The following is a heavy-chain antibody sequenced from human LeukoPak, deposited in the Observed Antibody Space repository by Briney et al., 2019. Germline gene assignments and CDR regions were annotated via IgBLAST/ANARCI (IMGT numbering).Heavy chain of an antibody. CDR1: GFTFSTYG. V-gene: IGHV3-23*01. CDR3: AGRGSGSYFDY. Sequence: GGSLRLSCAASGFTFSTYGMNWVRQAPGKGLEWVSSISGSGGSTYYADSVKGRFTISRDNSKNTLNLQMNSLRAEDTAVYYCAGRGSGSYFDYWGQGTLVTVSS. D-gene: IGHD3-10*01. J-gene: IGHJ4*02. CDR2: ISGSGGST.